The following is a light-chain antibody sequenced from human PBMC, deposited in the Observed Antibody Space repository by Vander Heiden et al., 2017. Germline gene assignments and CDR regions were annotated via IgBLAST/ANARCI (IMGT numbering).Light chain of an antibody. CDR2: RDS. CDR3: SAWDDSLNGVF. J-gene: IGLJ2*01. CDR1: SSNIGSYY. Sequence: QSVLTQPPSASGTPGQRVTISCSGNSSNIGSYYVYWYQQIPGTAPKCLIYRDSQRPSGVPDRFSASKSATSAALAISGLRSEDEATYYCSAWDDSLNGVFFGGGTKVTVL. V-gene: IGLV1-47*01.